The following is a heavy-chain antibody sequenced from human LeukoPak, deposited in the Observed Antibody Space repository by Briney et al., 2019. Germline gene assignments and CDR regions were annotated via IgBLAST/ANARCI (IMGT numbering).Heavy chain of an antibody. Sequence: PSETLSLTCTVSGGSISSGGYYWSWIRQHPGKGLEWIGYIYYSGSTNYNPSLKSRVTISVDTSKTQFSLKLSSVTAADTAVYYCARVFAAEGYYYYYGMDVWGQGTTVTVSS. J-gene: IGHJ6*02. CDR2: IYYSGST. D-gene: IGHD3-9*01. V-gene: IGHV4-61*08. CDR1: GGSISSGGYY. CDR3: ARVFAAEGYYYYYGMDV.